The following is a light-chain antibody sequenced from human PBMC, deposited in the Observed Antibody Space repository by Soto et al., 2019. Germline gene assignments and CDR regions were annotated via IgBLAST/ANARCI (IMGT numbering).Light chain of an antibody. J-gene: IGKJ4*01. Sequence: DIQMTQSPSTLSASVGDRVTITCRASQAISTWLAWYQQKSGKAPKLLIYDVSSLEICVQSRFRGSGSGTEFTLTIRSLEPDDFATYYCQQYCTYTARTFGGGTKVEIK. CDR3: QQYCTYTART. V-gene: IGKV1-5*01. CDR1: QAISTW. CDR2: DVS.